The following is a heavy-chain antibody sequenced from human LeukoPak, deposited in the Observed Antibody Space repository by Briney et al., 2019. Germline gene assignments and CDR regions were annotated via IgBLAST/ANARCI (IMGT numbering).Heavy chain of an antibody. J-gene: IGHJ6*02. CDR2: ISGSGGST. CDR1: GFTFSSYA. V-gene: IGHV3-23*01. Sequence: GGSLRLSCAASGFTFSSYAMSWVRQAPGKGLEWVSAISGSGGSTYYADSVKGRFTISRDNSKNTLYLQMNSLRAEDTAVYYCAKRSSSSYYYHYGMDVWGQGTTVTVSS. CDR3: AKRSSSSYYYHYGMDV. D-gene: IGHD6-6*01.